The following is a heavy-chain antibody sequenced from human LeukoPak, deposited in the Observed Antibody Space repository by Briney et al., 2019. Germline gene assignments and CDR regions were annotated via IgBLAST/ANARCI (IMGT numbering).Heavy chain of an antibody. CDR1: GFTFSSYA. V-gene: IGHV3-23*01. J-gene: IGHJ4*02. Sequence: GGSLRLSCAASGFTFSSYATSWVRQAPGKGLEWVSAISGSGGSTYYADSVKGRFTISRDNSKNTLYLQMNSLRAEDTAVYYCATTHQYISSWDGAGYWGQGTLVTVSS. CDR2: ISGSGGST. D-gene: IGHD6-13*01. CDR3: ATTHQYISSWDGAGY.